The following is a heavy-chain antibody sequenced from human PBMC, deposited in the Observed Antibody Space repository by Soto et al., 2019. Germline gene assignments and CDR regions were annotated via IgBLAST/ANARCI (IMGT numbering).Heavy chain of an antibody. CDR2: ISAYNGNT. CDR3: ARVGEQWLFRSAYFPH. CDR1: GYTFTSYG. J-gene: IGHJ1*01. V-gene: IGHV1-18*01. Sequence: QVQLVQSGAEVKKPGASVKVSCKASGYTFTSYGISWVRQAPGQGLEWMGWISAYNGNTNYAQKLQGRVTMTTDTSTSTADMELRSLRSDDTAVSYCARVGEQWLFRSAYFPHWGQGTLVTVSS. D-gene: IGHD6-19*01.